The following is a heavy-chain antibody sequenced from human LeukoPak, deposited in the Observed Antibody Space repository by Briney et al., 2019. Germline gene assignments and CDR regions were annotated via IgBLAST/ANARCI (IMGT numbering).Heavy chain of an antibody. J-gene: IGHJ4*02. CDR1: GGSISSGDYY. CDR3: ARVALSSSGWYEGFDY. CDR2: IYYSGST. Sequence: SETLSLTCTVSGGSISSGDYYWSWVRQPPGKGLEWIGSIYYSGSTYYNPSLKSRVTISVDTSKNQFSLKLSSVTAADTAVYYCARVALSSSGWYEGFDYWGQGTLVTVSS. D-gene: IGHD6-19*01. V-gene: IGHV4-39*07.